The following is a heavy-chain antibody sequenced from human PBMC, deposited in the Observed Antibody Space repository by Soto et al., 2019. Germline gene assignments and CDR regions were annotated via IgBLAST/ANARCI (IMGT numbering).Heavy chain of an antibody. D-gene: IGHD2-2*02. Sequence: GGSLRLSCAASGFTFSGSAMHWVRQASGKGLEWVGRIRSKANSYATAYAASVKGRFTISRDDSKNTAYLQMNSLKTEDTAVYYCTSYGVCSSTSCYSTDYWGQGTLVTVSS. V-gene: IGHV3-73*01. CDR3: TSYGVCSSTSCYSTDY. J-gene: IGHJ4*02. CDR2: IRSKANSYAT. CDR1: GFTFSGSA.